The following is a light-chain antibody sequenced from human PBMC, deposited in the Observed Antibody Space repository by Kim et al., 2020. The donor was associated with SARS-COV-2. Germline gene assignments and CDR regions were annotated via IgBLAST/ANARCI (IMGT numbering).Light chain of an antibody. CDR3: QQYKSAPVT. V-gene: IGKV1-5*01. Sequence: ASVGDRVTITCRASQSISSWLAWYQQRPGKAPKLLIYTASTLERGVPSRFSGSGSGTEFTLTISSLQPDDFATYYCQQYKSAPVTFGQGTKLDIK. CDR1: QSISSW. CDR2: TAS. J-gene: IGKJ1*01.